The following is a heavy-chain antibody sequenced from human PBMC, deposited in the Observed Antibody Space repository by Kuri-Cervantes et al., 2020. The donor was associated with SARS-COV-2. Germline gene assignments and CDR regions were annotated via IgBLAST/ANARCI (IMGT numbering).Heavy chain of an antibody. D-gene: IGHD1-26*01. Sequence: GESLKISCAASGFTFSSYSMNWVRQAPGKGLEWVSYISSSSSTIYYADSVKGRFTISRDNAKSSLYLQMNSLRDEDTAVYYCARVVLWELGNLDYWGQGTTVTVSS. CDR2: ISSSSSTI. CDR3: ARVVLWELGNLDY. CDR1: GFTFSSYS. V-gene: IGHV3-48*02. J-gene: IGHJ4*02.